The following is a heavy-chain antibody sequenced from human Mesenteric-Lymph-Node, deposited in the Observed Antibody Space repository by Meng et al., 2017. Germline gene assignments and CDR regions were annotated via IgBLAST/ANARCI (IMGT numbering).Heavy chain of an antibody. J-gene: IGHJ4*02. Sequence: SETLSLTCAVYGGSFSGYYWSWIRQPPGKGLEWIGEINHSGSTNYNPSLKSRVTISVDTSKNQFSLKLSSVTAADTAVYYCARGLWFRYWGQGTLVTVSS. CDR1: GGSFSGYY. V-gene: IGHV4-34*01. D-gene: IGHD3-10*01. CDR2: INHSGST. CDR3: ARGLWFRY.